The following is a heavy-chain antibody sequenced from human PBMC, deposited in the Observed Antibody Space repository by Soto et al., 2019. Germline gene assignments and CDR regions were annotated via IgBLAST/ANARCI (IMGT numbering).Heavy chain of an antibody. CDR2: IYHSGST. V-gene: IGHV4-4*02. D-gene: IGHD2-8*01. J-gene: IGHJ6*02. CDR1: GGSISSSNW. Sequence: SETLSLTCAVSGGSISSSNWWSWVRQPPGKGLEWIGEIYHSGSTNYNPSLKSRVTISVDKSKNQFSLKLSSVTAADTAVYYCARDNGGYTYYYGMDVWGQGTTVTVSS. CDR3: ARDNGGYTYYYGMDV.